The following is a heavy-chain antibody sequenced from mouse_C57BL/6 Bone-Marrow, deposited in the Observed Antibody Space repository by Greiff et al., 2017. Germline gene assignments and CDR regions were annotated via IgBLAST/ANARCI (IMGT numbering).Heavy chain of an antibody. CDR1: GFTFSSYA. CDR2: ISDGGSYT. J-gene: IGHJ1*03. D-gene: IGHD1-1*01. V-gene: IGHV5-4*01. CDR3: AREAYYYGSSYGYWYFDV. Sequence: EVKVVESGGGLVKPGGSLKLSCAASGFTFSSYAMSWVRQTPEKRLEWVATISDGGSYTYYPDNVKGRFTISRDNAKNNLYLQMSHLKSEDTAMYYCAREAYYYGSSYGYWYFDVWGTGTTVTVSS.